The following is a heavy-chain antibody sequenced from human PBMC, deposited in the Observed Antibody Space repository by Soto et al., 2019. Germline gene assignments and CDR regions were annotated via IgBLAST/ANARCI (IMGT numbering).Heavy chain of an antibody. D-gene: IGHD6-19*01. V-gene: IGHV3-30-3*01. CDR3: ARDPSIGVAGTVSAYFQH. CDR2: ISYDGSNK. CDR1: GFTFSSYA. Sequence: GGSLRLSCAASGFTFSSYAMHWVRQAPGKGLEWVAVISYDGSNKYYAASVKGRFTISRDNSKNTLYLQMNSLRAEDTAVYYCARDPSIGVAGTVSAYFQHWGQGTLVTVSS. J-gene: IGHJ1*01.